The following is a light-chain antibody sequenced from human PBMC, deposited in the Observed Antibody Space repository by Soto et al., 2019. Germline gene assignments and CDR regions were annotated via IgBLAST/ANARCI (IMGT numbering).Light chain of an antibody. V-gene: IGKV3-20*01. CDR1: QSVSNSY. J-gene: IGKJ1*01. CDR2: GAS. Sequence: DIVLTQSPGTLSLSPGERATLSCRASQSVSNSYLAWYQHKPGRAPRLLIYGASSRATDIPDRFSGSGSGTDYTLTISRLEPVDSAVYYCQQYGSSPKTFGQGTKVEIK. CDR3: QQYGSSPKT.